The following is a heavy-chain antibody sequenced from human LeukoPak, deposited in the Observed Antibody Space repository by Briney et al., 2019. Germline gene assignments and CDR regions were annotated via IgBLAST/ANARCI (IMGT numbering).Heavy chain of an antibody. V-gene: IGHV3-30-3*01. CDR3: ARDYYYDSSGYPQVGYGMDV. D-gene: IGHD3-22*01. Sequence: PGGSLRLSCAAYGFTFSSYAMHWVRQAPGKGLEWVAVISYDGSNKYYADSVKGRFTISRDNSKNTLYLQMNSLRAEDTAVYYCARDYYYDSSGYPQVGYGMDVWGQGTTVTVSS. CDR2: ISYDGSNK. CDR1: GFTFSSYA. J-gene: IGHJ6*02.